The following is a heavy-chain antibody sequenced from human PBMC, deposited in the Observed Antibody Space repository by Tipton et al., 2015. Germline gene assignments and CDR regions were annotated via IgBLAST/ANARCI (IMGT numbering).Heavy chain of an antibody. D-gene: IGHD7-27*01. CDR2: INQDGSEK. J-gene: IGHJ3*01. CDR1: GFSLSTYW. Sequence: SLRLSCEASGFSLSTYWMSWVRQAPGKGLEWVGQINQDGSEKYYLDSMKGRFTISRDNAKNSLYLQMSTLRAEDTAVYYCARDVNGGYFDVWGQGTTVTVSP. V-gene: IGHV3-7*01. CDR3: ARDVNGGYFDV.